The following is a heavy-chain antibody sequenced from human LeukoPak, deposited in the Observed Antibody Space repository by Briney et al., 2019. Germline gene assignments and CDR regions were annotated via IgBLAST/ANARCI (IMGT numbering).Heavy chain of an antibody. J-gene: IGHJ6*02. CDR2: ISGDGGST. CDR3: AKDSVSGPTYYGYPLILGMDV. CDR1: GFTFDDYA. Sequence: GGSLRLSCAASGFTFDDYAMHWVRQAPGKGLEWVSLISGDGGSTYYADSVKGRFTISRDNSKNSLYLQMNSLRTEDTALYYCAKDSVSGPTYYGYPLILGMDVWGQGTTVTVSS. V-gene: IGHV3-43*02. D-gene: IGHD3-10*01.